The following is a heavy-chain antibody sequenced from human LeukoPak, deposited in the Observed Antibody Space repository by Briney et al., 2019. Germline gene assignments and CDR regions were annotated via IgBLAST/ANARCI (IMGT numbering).Heavy chain of an antibody. V-gene: IGHV4-34*01. CDR2: INHSGST. Sequence: SSETLSLTCAVYGGSFSGYYWSWTRQPPGKGLEWIGEINHSGSTNYNPSLKSRVTISVDTSRNQFSLKLSSVTAADTAVYYCGTIVGATGFDYWGQGTLVTVSS. J-gene: IGHJ4*02. D-gene: IGHD1-26*01. CDR3: GTIVGATGFDY. CDR1: GGSFSGYY.